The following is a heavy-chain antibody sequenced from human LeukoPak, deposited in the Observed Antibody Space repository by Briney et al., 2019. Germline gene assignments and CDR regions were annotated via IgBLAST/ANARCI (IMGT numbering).Heavy chain of an antibody. CDR1: GYTFTSYD. D-gene: IGHD5-18*01. Sequence: ASVKVSCKASGYTFTSYDINWVRQATGQGLEWMGWMNPNSGNTGYAQKFQGRVTMTRNTSISTAYMELSSLRSEDTAVYYCARVGPHQDTAMADYWGQGTLVTVSS. CDR3: ARVGPHQDTAMADY. CDR2: MNPNSGNT. V-gene: IGHV1-8*01. J-gene: IGHJ4*02.